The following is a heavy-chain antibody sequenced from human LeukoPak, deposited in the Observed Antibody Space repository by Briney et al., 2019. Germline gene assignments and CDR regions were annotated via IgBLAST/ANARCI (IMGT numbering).Heavy chain of an antibody. V-gene: IGHV4-39*07. J-gene: IGHJ6*02. CDR1: GGSISSSSYY. Sequence: PSETLSLTCTVSGGSISSSSYYWGWIRQPPGKGLEWIGSIFHRGSTYYNPSLKSRVTISVDTSKNQFSLKLSSVTAADTAVYYCARKPDSSGYYYYGMDVWGQGTTVTVSS. CDR3: ARKPDSSGYYYYGMDV. D-gene: IGHD3-22*01. CDR2: IFHRGST.